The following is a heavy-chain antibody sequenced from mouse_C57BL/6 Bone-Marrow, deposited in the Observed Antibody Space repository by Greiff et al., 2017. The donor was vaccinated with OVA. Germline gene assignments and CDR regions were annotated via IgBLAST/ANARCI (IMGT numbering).Heavy chain of an antibody. V-gene: IGHV1-15*01. CDR2: IDPETGGT. Sequence: QVQLKQSGAELVRPGASVTLSCKASGYTFTDYEMHWVKQTPVHGLEWIGAIDPETGGTAYNQKFKGKAILTADKYSSTAYMELRSLTSEDSAVDYCTREGWLPAWFAYWGQGTLVTVSA. CDR3: TREGWLPAWFAY. J-gene: IGHJ3*01. CDR1: GYTFTDYE. D-gene: IGHD2-3*01.